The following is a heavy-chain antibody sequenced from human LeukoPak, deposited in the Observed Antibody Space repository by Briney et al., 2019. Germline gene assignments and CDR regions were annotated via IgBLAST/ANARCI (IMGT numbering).Heavy chain of an antibody. Sequence: PGRSLRLSCAASGFTFSSYAMHWVRQAPGKGLEWVAVISYDGSNKYYADSVKGRFTISRDNSKNTLYLQINSLRAEDTAVYYCAKPPHIAARRGGAFDYWGQGTLVTVSS. CDR2: ISYDGSNK. CDR1: GFTFSSYA. V-gene: IGHV3-30-3*02. CDR3: AKPPHIAARRGGAFDY. J-gene: IGHJ4*02. D-gene: IGHD6-6*01.